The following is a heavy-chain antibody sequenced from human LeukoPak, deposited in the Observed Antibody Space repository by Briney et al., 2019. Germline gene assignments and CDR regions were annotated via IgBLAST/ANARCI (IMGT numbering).Heavy chain of an antibody. D-gene: IGHD1-26*01. J-gene: IGHJ4*02. CDR1: GFTFSSTS. CDR2: ISSGSSYI. Sequence: GGSLRLSCAASGFTFSSTSMNWVRQAPGKGLEWVSSISSGSSYIFYADSVKGRFTISRDNAKNSLYLQMNSLRAEDTAVYYCAREFFDREGGTTVLDYWGQGTLVTISS. V-gene: IGHV3-21*01. CDR3: AREFFDREGGTTVLDY.